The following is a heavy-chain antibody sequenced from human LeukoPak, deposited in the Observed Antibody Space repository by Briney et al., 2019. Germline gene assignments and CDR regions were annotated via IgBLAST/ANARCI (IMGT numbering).Heavy chain of an antibody. CDR3: AREGYCSSTSCPFDY. CDR1: GGSFSGYY. CDR2: INHSGST. D-gene: IGHD2-2*01. Sequence: PSETLSLTCAVYGGSFSGYYWSWIRQPPGKGLEWIGEINHSGSTSYNPSLKSRVTISVDTSKNQFSLKLSSVTAADTAVYYCAREGYCSSTSCPFDYWGQGTLVTVSS. V-gene: IGHV4-34*01. J-gene: IGHJ4*02.